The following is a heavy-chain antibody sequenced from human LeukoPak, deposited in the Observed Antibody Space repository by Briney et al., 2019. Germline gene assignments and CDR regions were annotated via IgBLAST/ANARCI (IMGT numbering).Heavy chain of an antibody. D-gene: IGHD4-17*01. J-gene: IGHJ4*02. CDR1: GFTFSSYA. CDR2: ISYDGSNK. V-gene: IGHV3-30-3*01. CDR3: ARGGDYLDY. Sequence: GGSLRLSCAASGFTFSSYAMHWVRQAPGKGLEWVAVISYDGSNKYYADSVKGRFTISRDNSKNTLYLQMNSLRAEDTAVYYCARGGDYLDYWGQGTLVTVSS.